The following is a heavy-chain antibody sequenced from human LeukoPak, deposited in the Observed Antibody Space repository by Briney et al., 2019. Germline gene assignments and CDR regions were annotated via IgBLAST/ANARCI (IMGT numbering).Heavy chain of an antibody. J-gene: IGHJ6*03. CDR3: AKDEVVPGYYYTDV. CDR1: GFIFSNYA. D-gene: IGHD2-2*01. V-gene: IGHV3-30*02. Sequence: PGGSLRLSCAASGFIFSNYAMQWVRQAPGMGLGWVAFIRYDGGNTYYADSVTGRFTISRDNSKNTLYLQMNRLNADDTAVYYCAKDEVVPGYYYTDVWGRGTTVTISS. CDR2: IRYDGGNT.